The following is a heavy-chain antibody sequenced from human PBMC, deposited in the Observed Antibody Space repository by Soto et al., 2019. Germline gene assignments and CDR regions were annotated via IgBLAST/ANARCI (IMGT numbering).Heavy chain of an antibody. Sequence: QSGGSLRLSCAASGFTFSSYAMSWVRQAPGKGLEWVSAISGSSGSTYYADSVKGRFTISRDNSKNTLYLQMNSLRAEDTAVYYCANDIVVVPAAIGYYYYGMDVWGQGTTVTVSS. D-gene: IGHD2-2*02. CDR2: ISGSSGST. CDR1: GFTFSSYA. CDR3: ANDIVVVPAAIGYYYYGMDV. V-gene: IGHV3-23*01. J-gene: IGHJ6*02.